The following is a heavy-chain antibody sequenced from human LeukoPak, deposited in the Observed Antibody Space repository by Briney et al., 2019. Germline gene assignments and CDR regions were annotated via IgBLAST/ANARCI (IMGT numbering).Heavy chain of an antibody. CDR1: GGSISSYY. D-gene: IGHD1-26*01. CDR2: IYHSGST. CDR3: AKDDGSRSYSVY. J-gene: IGHJ4*02. Sequence: PSETLSLTCTVSGGSISSYYRSWLRQPPGKGLEWIGYIYHSGSTNYNPSLKSRVTISVDTSKNQFSLKLSSVTAADTAVYYCAKDDGSRSYSVYWGQGTLVTVSS. V-gene: IGHV4-59*01.